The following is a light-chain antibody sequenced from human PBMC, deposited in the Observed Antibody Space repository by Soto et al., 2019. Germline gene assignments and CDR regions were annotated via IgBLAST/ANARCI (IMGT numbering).Light chain of an antibody. V-gene: IGKV1-5*01. CDR3: QQYYGYPGT. CDR2: DVS. CDR1: QIINNW. J-gene: IGKJ1*01. Sequence: DIQMTQSPSTLSASVGDRVTITCRPSQIINNWLAWYQQKPGKAPNLLIYDVSSLQIGVPSRFSGSGSGTEFTLTISSQQPDDLATYYCQQYYGYPGTFGQGTMVEIK.